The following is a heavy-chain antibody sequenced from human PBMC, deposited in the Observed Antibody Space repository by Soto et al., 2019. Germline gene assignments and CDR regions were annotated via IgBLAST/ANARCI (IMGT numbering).Heavy chain of an antibody. CDR1: GYTLTDYY. CDR3: ARSPGSYSYYGLDV. CDR2: INPKNGDT. V-gene: IGHV1-2*02. J-gene: IGHJ6*02. Sequence: ASVKVSCKASGYTLTDYYMHWVRQAPGQGLEWMGWINPKNGDTNSAQKFRGRVTMTRDTSISTAYLELSSLRSDDTAVYYCARSPGSYSYYGLDVWG. D-gene: IGHD1-26*01.